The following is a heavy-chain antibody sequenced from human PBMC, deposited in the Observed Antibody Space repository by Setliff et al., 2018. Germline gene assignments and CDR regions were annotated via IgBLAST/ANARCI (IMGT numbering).Heavy chain of an antibody. V-gene: IGHV4-38-2*01. Sequence: ASETLSLTCAVSGYSISSGYYWGWIRQPPGKGLEWIGNIYHSGSTYYNPSLKSRVTISVDTSKNQFSLKLTSVTAADTAVYYCARHGLQFLEWLSAFDYWGQGTLVTVPQ. J-gene: IGHJ4*02. CDR3: ARHGLQFLEWLSAFDY. CDR2: IYHSGST. D-gene: IGHD3-3*01. CDR1: GYSISSGYY.